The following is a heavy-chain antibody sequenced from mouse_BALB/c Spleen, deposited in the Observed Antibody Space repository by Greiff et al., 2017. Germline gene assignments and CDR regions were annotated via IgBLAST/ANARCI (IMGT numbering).Heavy chain of an antibody. J-gene: IGHJ3*01. Sequence: QVQLKESGPGLVAPSQSLSITCTVSGFSLTSYDISWIRQPPGKGLEWLGVIWTGGGTNYNSAFMSRLSISKDNSKSQVFLKMNSLQTDDTAIYYCVRARYYGSSPFAYWGQGTLVTVSA. V-gene: IGHV2-9-2*01. CDR3: VRARYYGSSPFAY. CDR2: IWTGGGT. D-gene: IGHD1-1*01. CDR1: GFSLTSYD.